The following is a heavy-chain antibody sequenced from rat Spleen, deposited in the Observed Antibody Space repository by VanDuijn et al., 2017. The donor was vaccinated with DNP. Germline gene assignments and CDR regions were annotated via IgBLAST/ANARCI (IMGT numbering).Heavy chain of an antibody. Sequence: VQLRESGPGLVQPSQTLSLTCSVSGFSISSSGVHWVRQPPGKGLEWVGAIWSGGNTVYNSGLKFRLSISRDTSKNQVFLKMNSLQIEDTAIYCCVSVDWDLHYFDYWGQGVMVTVSS. J-gene: IGHJ2*01. CDR3: VSVDWDLHYFDY. CDR2: IWSGGNT. CDR1: GFSISSSG. V-gene: IGHV2-1*01. D-gene: IGHD5-1*01.